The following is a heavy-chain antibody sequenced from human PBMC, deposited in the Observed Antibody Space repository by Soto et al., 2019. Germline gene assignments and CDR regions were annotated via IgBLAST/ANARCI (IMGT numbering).Heavy chain of an antibody. CDR1: GFTFSSYS. V-gene: IGHV3-21*01. CDR3: ARDGDIVLMVYAIAPRYGMDV. J-gene: IGHJ6*02. D-gene: IGHD2-8*01. Sequence: GSLRLSCAASGFTFSSYSMNWVRQAPGKGLEWVSSISSSSSYIYYADSVKGRFTISRDNAKNSLYLQMNSLRAEDTAVYYCARDGDIVLMVYAIAPRYGMDVWGQGTTVTVSS. CDR2: ISSSSSYI.